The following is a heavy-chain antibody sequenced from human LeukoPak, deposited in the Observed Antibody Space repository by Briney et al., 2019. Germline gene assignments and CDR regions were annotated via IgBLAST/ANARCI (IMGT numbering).Heavy chain of an antibody. CDR1: GGSISSYY. D-gene: IGHD3-22*01. J-gene: IGHJ4*02. CDR2: IYYSGST. Sequence: KPSETLSLTCTVSGGSISSYYWSWIRQPPGKGLEWIGYIYYSGSTNYNPSLKSRVTISVDTSKNQFSLKLSSVTAADTAVYYCARGSYDSSGYYPHFDYWGQGTLVTVSS. CDR3: ARGSYDSSGYYPHFDY. V-gene: IGHV4-59*01.